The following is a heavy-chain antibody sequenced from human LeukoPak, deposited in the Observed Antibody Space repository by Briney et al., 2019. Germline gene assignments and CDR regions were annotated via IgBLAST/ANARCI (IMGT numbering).Heavy chain of an antibody. CDR3: ARGGDSSGYRN. Sequence: SETLSLTCAVYGASFSGSYWTWIRQPPGKGLEWMGEINHSGSTDYNPSLKSRVTMSVDTSKNHFSLVLSSAIAADTAVYYCARGGDSSGYRNWGQGSLVTVSS. CDR2: INHSGST. D-gene: IGHD3-22*01. V-gene: IGHV4-34*01. CDR1: GASFSGSY. J-gene: IGHJ4*02.